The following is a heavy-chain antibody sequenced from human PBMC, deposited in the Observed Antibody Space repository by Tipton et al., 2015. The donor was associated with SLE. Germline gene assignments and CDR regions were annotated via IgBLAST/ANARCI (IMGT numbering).Heavy chain of an antibody. CDR1: GGSISSYY. V-gene: IGHV4-59*12. J-gene: IGHJ6*03. CDR3: ARGGAVYYYYYYMDV. D-gene: IGHD1-26*01. CDR2: IYHSGST. Sequence: TLSLTCTVSGGSISSYYWSWIRQTPGKGLEWIGYIYHSGSTYYNPSLKSRVTISVDRSKNQFSLKLSSVTAADTAVYYCARGGAVYYYYYYMDVWGKGTTVTVSS.